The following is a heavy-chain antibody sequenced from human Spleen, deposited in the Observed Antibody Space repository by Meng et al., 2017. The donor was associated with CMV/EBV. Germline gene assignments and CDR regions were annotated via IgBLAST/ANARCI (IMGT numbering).Heavy chain of an antibody. CDR2: INSDGSST. D-gene: IGHD4-17*01. Sequence: GGSLRLCCGASGSTFSSYWMHWVRQAPGKGLVRVPRINSDGSSTSYADSVKGRFTIYRDNAKNTLYLQMNSLRAEDTAVYYCARDREAIYGDYGMGAFDIWGQGTMVTVSS. CDR3: ARDREAIYGDYGMGAFDI. CDR1: GSTFSSYW. J-gene: IGHJ3*02. V-gene: IGHV3-74*01.